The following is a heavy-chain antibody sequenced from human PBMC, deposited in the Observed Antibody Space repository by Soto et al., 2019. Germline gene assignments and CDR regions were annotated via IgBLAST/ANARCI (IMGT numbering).Heavy chain of an antibody. CDR2: IYYSGST. CDR1: GGSISSSSYY. CDR3: ATLWGQE. V-gene: IGHV4-39*01. J-gene: IGHJ4*01. D-gene: IGHD3-10*01. Sequence: QLQLQESGPGLVKPSETLSLTCTVSGGSISSSSYYWGWIRQPPGQGLEWIGRIYYSGSTYYNPSLKSRVTISVDTSKNQFALNLSTVTAVDTAVYYWATLWGQEWGHGTLVTVSS.